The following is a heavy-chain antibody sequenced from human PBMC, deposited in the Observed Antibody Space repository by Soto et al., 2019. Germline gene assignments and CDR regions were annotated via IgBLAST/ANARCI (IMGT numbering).Heavy chain of an antibody. Sequence: RASVKVSCKASGGTFSSYAISWVRQAPGQGLEWMGGIIPIFGTANYAQKFQGRVTITADESTSTAYMELSSLRSEDTAVYYCARDRVTYYYDSSGYQALGYWGQGTLVTVSS. D-gene: IGHD3-22*01. CDR3: ARDRVTYYYDSSGYQALGY. V-gene: IGHV1-69*13. CDR2: IIPIFGTA. CDR1: GGTFSSYA. J-gene: IGHJ4*02.